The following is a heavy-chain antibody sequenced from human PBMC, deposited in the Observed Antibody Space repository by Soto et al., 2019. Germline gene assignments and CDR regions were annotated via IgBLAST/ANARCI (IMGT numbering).Heavy chain of an antibody. V-gene: IGHV1-58*01. CDR2: IVVGSGNT. Sequence: QMQLVQSGPEVKKPGTSVKVSFKASGFTFTSSAVQWVRQARGQRLEWIGWIVVGSGNTNYAQKFQERVTITRDMSTSTAYMELSSLRSEDTAVYYCAAQGTAVAGTYYFDYWGQGTLVTVSS. CDR1: GFTFTSSA. CDR3: AAQGTAVAGTYYFDY. J-gene: IGHJ4*02. D-gene: IGHD6-19*01.